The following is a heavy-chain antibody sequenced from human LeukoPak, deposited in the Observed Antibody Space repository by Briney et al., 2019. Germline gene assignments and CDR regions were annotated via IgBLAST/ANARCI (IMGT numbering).Heavy chain of an antibody. CDR2: IYYSGST. V-gene: IGHV4-59*08. Sequence: PSETLSLTCTVSGDSISSYYWSWIRQPPGKGLEWIGYIYYSGSTNYNPSLKSRVTISVDTSKNQFSLKLTSVTAADTAVYYRARLLVDSYGYWFDPWGQGTLVTVSS. J-gene: IGHJ5*02. D-gene: IGHD5-18*01. CDR3: ARLLVDSYGYWFDP. CDR1: GDSISSYY.